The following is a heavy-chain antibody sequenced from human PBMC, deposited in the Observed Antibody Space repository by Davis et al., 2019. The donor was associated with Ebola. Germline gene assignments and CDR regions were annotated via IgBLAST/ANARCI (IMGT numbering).Heavy chain of an antibody. J-gene: IGHJ4*02. Sequence: AASVKVSCKASGYTFTNYYMHWVRQAPGQGLEWMGMINPNDGRTIYAQKFQGRVTVTRDTSISTAYMELSSLTSDDTAVYYCARGPRPYSDSGYCDSWGQGTLVTVSS. CDR2: INPNDGRT. CDR3: ARGPRPYSDSGYCDS. D-gene: IGHD4-11*01. V-gene: IGHV1-46*01. CDR1: GYTFTNYY.